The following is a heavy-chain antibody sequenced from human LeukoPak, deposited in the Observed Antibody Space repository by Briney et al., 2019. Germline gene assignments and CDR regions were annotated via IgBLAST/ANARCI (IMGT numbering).Heavy chain of an antibody. CDR1: GGSISSSSYY. Sequence: SETLSLTCTVSGGSISSSSYYWGWIRQPPGKGLEWIGSIYYSGSTYYNPSLKSRVTISVDTSKNQFSLKLSSVTAADTAVYYCARPGLSMIVAYYFDYWGQGTLVTVSS. J-gene: IGHJ4*02. D-gene: IGHD3-22*01. CDR2: IYYSGST. V-gene: IGHV4-39*01. CDR3: ARPGLSMIVAYYFDY.